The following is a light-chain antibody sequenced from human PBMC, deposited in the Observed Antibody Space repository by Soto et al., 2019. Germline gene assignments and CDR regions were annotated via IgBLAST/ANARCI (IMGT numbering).Light chain of an antibody. J-gene: IGLJ1*01. CDR2: EVT. CDR1: SSDVGYYDY. V-gene: IGLV2-8*01. Sequence: QSVLAQPPSASGFPGQSVTISCTGTSSDVGYYDYVSWYQQHPGKAPKLVIYEVTKRPSGVPDRVSGSKSGNTASLTISGLQAEDEADYYCSSYTSSSTPYVFGTGTKVTVL. CDR3: SSYTSSSTPYV.